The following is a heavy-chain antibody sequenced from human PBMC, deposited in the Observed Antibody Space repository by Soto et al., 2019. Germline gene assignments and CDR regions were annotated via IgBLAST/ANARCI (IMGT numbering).Heavy chain of an antibody. CDR1: GDTFSFYT. CDR2: VNPIVSMS. CDR3: AASYGSGYRAFDY. V-gene: IGHV1-69*02. D-gene: IGHD3-10*01. Sequence: QVQLVQSGAEVRKPGSSVNGSCKASGDTFSFYTINWVRQAPGLGLEWMGRVNPIVSMSNYAQKFQGRVTITADKSTNTAYMQLSSLRSEDTAIYYCAASYGSGYRAFDYWGQGALVTVSS. J-gene: IGHJ4*02.